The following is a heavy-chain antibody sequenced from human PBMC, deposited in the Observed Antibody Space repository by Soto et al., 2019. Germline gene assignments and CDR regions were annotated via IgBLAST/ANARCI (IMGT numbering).Heavy chain of an antibody. CDR1: GFTFSSYG. D-gene: IGHD6-6*01. CDR3: ARIAARLRTTNYYYYYGMDV. Sequence: PGGSLRLSCAASGFTFSSYGMHWVRQAPGKGLEWVAVIWYDGSNKYYADSVKGRFTISRDNSKNTLYLQMNSLRAEDTAVYYCARIAARLRTTNYYYYYGMDVWGQGTTVTVSS. CDR2: IWYDGSNK. J-gene: IGHJ6*02. V-gene: IGHV3-33*01.